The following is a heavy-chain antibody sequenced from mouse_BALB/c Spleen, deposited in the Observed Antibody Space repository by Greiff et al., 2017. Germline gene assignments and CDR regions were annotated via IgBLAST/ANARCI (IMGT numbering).Heavy chain of an antibody. CDR3: ARFYYYGSSYLDY. D-gene: IGHD1-1*01. V-gene: IGHV5-6-5*01. CDR1: GFTFSSYA. J-gene: IGHJ2*01. CDR2: ISSGGST. Sequence: EVKLMESGGGLVKPGGSLKLSCAASGFTFSSYAMSWVRQTPEKRLEWVASISSGGSTYYPDSVKGRFTISRDNARNILYLQMSSLRSEDTAMYYCARFYYYGSSYLDYWGQGTTLTVSS.